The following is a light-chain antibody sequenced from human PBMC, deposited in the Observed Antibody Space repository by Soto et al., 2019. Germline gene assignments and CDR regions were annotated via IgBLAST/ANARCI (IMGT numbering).Light chain of an antibody. J-gene: IGKJ2*02. V-gene: IGKV3-15*01. CDR2: GAS. CDR3: HQYKNWPWWT. Sequence: EIVMTQSPATLSVFPGERATLSCRASQSVNSNLAWYQQKFGQAPRLLIYGASTRVTGIPARFSGSGSGTEFTLTISSLQSEDFAVYYCHQYKNWPWWTFGQGTKLEIK. CDR1: QSVNSN.